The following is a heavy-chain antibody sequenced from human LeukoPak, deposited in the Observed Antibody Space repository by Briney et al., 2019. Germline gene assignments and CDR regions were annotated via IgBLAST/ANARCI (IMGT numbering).Heavy chain of an antibody. CDR1: GFIFSSYA. J-gene: IGHJ4*02. V-gene: IGHV3-23*01. D-gene: IGHD6-13*01. Sequence: QPGGSLRLSCAASGFIFSSYAMSWVRQAPGKGLEWISAISISDSTYYADSVKGRFTISRDNPKNTLYLQINSLRADDTAVYYCALSGGSNWYGLECWGQGTLVTVSS. CDR3: ALSGGSNWYGLEC. CDR2: ISISDST.